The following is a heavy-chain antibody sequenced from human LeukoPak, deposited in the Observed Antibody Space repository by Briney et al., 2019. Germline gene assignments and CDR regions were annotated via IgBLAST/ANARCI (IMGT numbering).Heavy chain of an antibody. J-gene: IGHJ4*02. CDR3: ARSDYGDYSHLFDY. Sequence: SETLSLTCTVSGGSISSGGYYWSRIRQHPGKGLEWIGYIYYSGSTYYNPSLKSRVTISVDTSKNQFSLKLSSVTAADTAVYYCARSDYGDYSHLFDYWGQGTLVTVSS. CDR1: GGSISSGGYY. D-gene: IGHD4-17*01. V-gene: IGHV4-31*03. CDR2: IYYSGST.